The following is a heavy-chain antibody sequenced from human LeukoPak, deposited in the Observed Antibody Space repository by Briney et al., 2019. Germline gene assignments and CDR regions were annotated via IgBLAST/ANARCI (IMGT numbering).Heavy chain of an antibody. V-gene: IGHV1-18*01. D-gene: IGHD2-15*01. CDR2: ISGYNGNT. CDR1: GYTFTSYG. CDR3: ASGYCSGGSCYGPFDY. Sequence: ASVKVSCKASGYTFTSYGIIWVRQAPGKGLEWMGWISGYNGNTNYAQKVQGRVTMTTDTSSSTAYMEVRSLRSDDTAVYYCASGYCSGGSCYGPFDYWGQGTLVTVSS. J-gene: IGHJ4*02.